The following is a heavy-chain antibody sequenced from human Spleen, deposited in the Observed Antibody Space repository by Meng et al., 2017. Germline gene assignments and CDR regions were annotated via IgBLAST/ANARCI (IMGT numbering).Heavy chain of an antibody. CDR1: GYDFTKYW. J-gene: IGHJ5*02. D-gene: IGHD1-26*01. CDR2: IYPGDSNM. CDR3: ARNIGVGAVNWFDP. Sequence: GESLKISCKASGYDFTKYWIGWVRQRPGKGLEWMGIIYPGDSNMRYSPSFQGQVTISADKSISTAYLQWSSLKASDTAMYYCARNIGVGAVNWFDPWGQGTLVTVSS. V-gene: IGHV5-51*01.